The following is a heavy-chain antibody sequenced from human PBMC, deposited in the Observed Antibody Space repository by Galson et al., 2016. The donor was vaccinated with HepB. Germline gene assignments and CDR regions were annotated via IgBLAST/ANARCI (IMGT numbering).Heavy chain of an antibody. V-gene: IGHV3-23*01. CDR3: VADHGGLDCFDF. Sequence: SLRLSCAASGFTFNSYGMSWARQAPGKGLEWVSSISGGGGSTDYAGSVKGRLTISRDNSKSTLYLQMSSLRVEDTALYYCVADHGGLDCFDFWGQGTMVTVSS. CDR2: ISGGGGST. J-gene: IGHJ3*01. D-gene: IGHD4-23*01. CDR1: GFTFNSYG.